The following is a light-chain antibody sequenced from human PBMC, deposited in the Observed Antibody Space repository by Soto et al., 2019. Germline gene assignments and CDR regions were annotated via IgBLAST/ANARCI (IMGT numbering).Light chain of an antibody. CDR1: QTVGSD. J-gene: IGKJ1*01. CDR3: HQFGPSPWT. CDR2: GAS. Sequence: EIVITQSPATLSVSPGERASLSCRASQTVGSDLVWYQQRPGHPPRLLIYGASTRATGIPDRFSGSGSGTDFTLIITSLEPEDFAVYYCHQFGPSPWTFGQGTKVDIK. V-gene: IGKV3-15*01.